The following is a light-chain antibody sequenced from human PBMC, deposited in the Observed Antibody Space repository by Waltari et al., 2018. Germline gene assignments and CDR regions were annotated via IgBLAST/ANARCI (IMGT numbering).Light chain of an antibody. Sequence: EVVLMQSPDTLSLSPGERATLSCRASQSLTKRYLAWYQQKPGQAPRLLIYGASSRAAGIPYRFSGSGSGTDFTLTISRLEPEDFAVYYCQQYGSSIMYTFGQGTKLEIK. CDR1: QSLTKRY. J-gene: IGKJ2*01. V-gene: IGKV3-20*01. CDR2: GAS. CDR3: QQYGSSIMYT.